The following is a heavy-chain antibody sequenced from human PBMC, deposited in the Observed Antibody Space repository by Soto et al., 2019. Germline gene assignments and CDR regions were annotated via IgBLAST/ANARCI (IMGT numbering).Heavy chain of an antibody. CDR2: ISAYNGDT. CDR1: GYTFSIYG. V-gene: IGHV1-18*01. Sequence: ASVKVSCKASGYTFSIYGISWVRQAPGQGLEWMGWISAYNGDTNYAQKLQGRVTMTTDTSTSTAYMELRSLSSDDTAVYYCARDRLTVTIPDAPSHGMDVWGQGTTVTVSS. D-gene: IGHD2-2*01. CDR3: ARDRLTVTIPDAPSHGMDV. J-gene: IGHJ6*02.